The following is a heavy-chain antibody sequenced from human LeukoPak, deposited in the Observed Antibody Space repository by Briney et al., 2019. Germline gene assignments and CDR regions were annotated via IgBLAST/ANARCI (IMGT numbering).Heavy chain of an antibody. CDR2: MNPNSGNT. Sequence: ASVRVSCKASGYTFTIYDINWVRQATGRGLEWMGWMNPNSGNTGYAQKFQGRVTMTRNTSISTAYMELSSLRSEDTAVYYCARGQMGATWFDPWGQGTLVTVSS. CDR3: ARGQMGATWFDP. J-gene: IGHJ5*02. V-gene: IGHV1-8*01. D-gene: IGHD1-26*01. CDR1: GYTFTIYD.